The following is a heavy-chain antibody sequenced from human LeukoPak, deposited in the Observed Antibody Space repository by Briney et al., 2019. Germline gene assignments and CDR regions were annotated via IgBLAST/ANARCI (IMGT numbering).Heavy chain of an antibody. Sequence: PGGSLRLACAPSGFAFTNYWMVWVRQAPGQGLEWVVLISDDGGKKYYADSVKGRFTISRDNSKNTLYLQMNSLRAEDTALYYCAKDLDHDYDDYGLDYWGQGTLVTVSS. D-gene: IGHD4-17*01. CDR1: GFAFTNYW. CDR3: AKDLDHDYDDYGLDY. CDR2: ISDDGGKK. V-gene: IGHV3-30*18. J-gene: IGHJ4*02.